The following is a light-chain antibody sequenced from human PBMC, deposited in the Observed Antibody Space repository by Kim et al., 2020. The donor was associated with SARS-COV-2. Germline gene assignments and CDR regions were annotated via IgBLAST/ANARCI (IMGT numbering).Light chain of an antibody. V-gene: IGLV8-61*01. CDR3: VLYVASGIHWV. CDR2: STN. CDR1: SGSVSTNNY. Sequence: QTVVTQEPSLSVSPGGTATLTCGLSSGSVSTNNYPSWYQQTPGQPPRALIYSTNTRSSGVPDRFSGSILGNKATLTITGAQAEDECDYYCVLYVASGIHWVFGGGTQLTVL. J-gene: IGLJ3*02.